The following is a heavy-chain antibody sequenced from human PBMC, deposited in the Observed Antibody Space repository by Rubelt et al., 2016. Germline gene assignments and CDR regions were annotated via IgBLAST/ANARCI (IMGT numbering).Heavy chain of an antibody. Sequence: QVQLVQSGAEVKKPGASVKVSCKASGYTFTSYGISWVRQAPGKGLEWMGWISVYNGNPNYAPQLQGRVTMTTDTSTSTADMELRSLRSDDTAVYYCARGTMVRGAPDVWGQGTTVTVSS. D-gene: IGHD3-10*01. CDR2: ISVYNGNP. J-gene: IGHJ6*02. CDR1: GYTFTSYG. CDR3: ARGTMVRGAPDV. V-gene: IGHV1-18*01.